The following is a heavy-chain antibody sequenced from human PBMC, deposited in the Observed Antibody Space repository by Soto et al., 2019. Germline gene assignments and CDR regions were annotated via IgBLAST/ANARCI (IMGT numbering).Heavy chain of an antibody. CDR3: ASPVWSGYYNSYYYYGMDV. V-gene: IGHV4-39*01. D-gene: IGHD3-3*01. CDR2: IYYSGST. J-gene: IGHJ6*02. Sequence: SETLSLTCTVSGGSISSSSYYWGWIRQPPGKGLEWIGSIYYSGSTYYNPSLKSRVTISVDTSKNQFSLKLSSVTAADTAVYYCASPVWSGYYNSYYYYGMDVWGQGTTVTVSS. CDR1: GGSISSSSYY.